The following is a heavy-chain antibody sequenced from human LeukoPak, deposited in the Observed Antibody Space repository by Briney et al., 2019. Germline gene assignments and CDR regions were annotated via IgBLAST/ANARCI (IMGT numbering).Heavy chain of an antibody. CDR3: ARDRYDSSGYYSDFDY. CDR2: IYYSGST. Sequence: SETLSLTCTVSGGSIGSSSYYWGWIRQPPGKGLEWIGSIYYSGSTYYNPSLKSRVTISVDTSKNQFSLKLSSVTAADTAVCYCARDRYDSSGYYSDFDYWGQGTLVTVSS. D-gene: IGHD3-22*01. V-gene: IGHV4-39*07. J-gene: IGHJ4*02. CDR1: GGSIGSSSYY.